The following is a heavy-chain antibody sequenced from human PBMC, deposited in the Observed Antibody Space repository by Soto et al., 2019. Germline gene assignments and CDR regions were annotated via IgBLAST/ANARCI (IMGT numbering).Heavy chain of an antibody. CDR1: SGSISSSNW. J-gene: IGHJ4*02. CDR2: IYHSGST. V-gene: IGHV4-4*02. CDR3: AGSPGGAGTGAHFDH. Sequence: QVQLQESGPGLVKPSGTLSLTCAVSSGSISSSNWWSWVRQPPGKGLEWIGEIYHSGSTNYNPSLQGRVPISVDKAKNQVSLKLSSVTAADTGGYYWAGSPGGAGTGAHFDHWGQGTLVTVSS. D-gene: IGHD6-13*01.